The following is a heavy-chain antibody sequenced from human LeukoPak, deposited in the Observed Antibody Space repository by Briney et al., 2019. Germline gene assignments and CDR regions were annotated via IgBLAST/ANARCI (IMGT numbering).Heavy chain of an antibody. CDR3: ARDYYYGSGNYYNHALDY. Sequence: GGSLRLSCAASGFTFSSYAMHWVRQAPGKGLEWVAVISYDGSNKYYADSVKGRFTISRDNSKNTLYLQINSLRPEDTAVYYCARDYYYGSGNYYNHALDYWGQGTLLTVSS. D-gene: IGHD3-10*01. J-gene: IGHJ4*02. CDR2: ISYDGSNK. CDR1: GFTFSSYA. V-gene: IGHV3-30*04.